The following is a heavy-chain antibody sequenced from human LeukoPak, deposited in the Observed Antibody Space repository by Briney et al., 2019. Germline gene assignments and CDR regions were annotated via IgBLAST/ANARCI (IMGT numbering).Heavy chain of an antibody. V-gene: IGHV5-51*01. J-gene: IGHJ6*03. Sequence: GESLKISCKDSGYSFTSYWIGWVRQMPGKGVEWIGIIYPGDSDTRYSPSFQGQVTISADKSISTAYLQWSSLKASDTAMYYCAKAYYYGSGSNYYYMDVWGKGTTVTVSS. CDR2: IYPGDSDT. D-gene: IGHD3-10*01. CDR1: GYSFTSYW. CDR3: AKAYYYGSGSNYYYMDV.